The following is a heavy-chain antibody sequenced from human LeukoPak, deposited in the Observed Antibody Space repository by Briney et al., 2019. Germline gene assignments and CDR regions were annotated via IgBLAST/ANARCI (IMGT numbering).Heavy chain of an antibody. V-gene: IGHV3-9*01. D-gene: IGHD1-26*01. J-gene: IGHJ4*02. Sequence: GGSLRLSCAASGFTFDDYAMHWVRQAPGKGLEWVSGISWNSGSIGYADSVKGRFTISRDNAKNSLYLQMNSLRAEDTALYYCAKDKALELQAPVAYWGQCTLVTISS. CDR1: GFTFDDYA. CDR3: AKDKALELQAPVAY. CDR2: ISWNSGSI.